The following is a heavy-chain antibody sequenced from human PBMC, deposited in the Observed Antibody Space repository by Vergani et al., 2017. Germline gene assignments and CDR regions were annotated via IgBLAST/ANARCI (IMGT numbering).Heavy chain of an antibody. Sequence: EVQLVESGGVVVQPGGSLRLSCAASGFTFDDYTMHWVRQTPGKGLEWVSLISWDGGSTYYADSVKGRFTISRDNSKNSLYLQMNSLRTEDTALYYCAENWKRGYYYYYMDVWGKGTTVTVSS. CDR2: ISWDGGST. CDR1: GFTFDDYT. J-gene: IGHJ6*03. CDR3: AENWKRGYYYYYMDV. V-gene: IGHV3-43*01. D-gene: IGHD1-1*01.